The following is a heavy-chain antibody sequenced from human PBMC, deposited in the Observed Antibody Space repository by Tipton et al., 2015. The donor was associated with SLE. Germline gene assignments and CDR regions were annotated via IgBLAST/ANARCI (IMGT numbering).Heavy chain of an antibody. V-gene: IGHV4-59*12. D-gene: IGHD3-16*01. J-gene: IGHJ4*02. Sequence: TLSLTCTVSGSSITAYYWTWIRQPPGKGLEWIGYVYYSGTTNYNPSLKSRVTISVDTSKIHFSLRLTSVTAADTAVYYCARAIGANYFNLWGQGTLVTVSS. CDR3: ARAIGANYFNL. CDR2: VYYSGTT. CDR1: GSSITAYY.